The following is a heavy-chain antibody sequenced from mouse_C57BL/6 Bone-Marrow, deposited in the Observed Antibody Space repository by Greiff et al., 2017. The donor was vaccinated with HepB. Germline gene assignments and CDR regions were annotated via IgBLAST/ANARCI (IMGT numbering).Heavy chain of an antibody. CDR2: IWSGGST. Sequence: VQWVESGPGLVQPSQSLSITCTVSGFSLTSYGVHWVRQSPGKGLEWLGVIWSGGSTDYNAAFISRLSISKDNSKSQVFFKMNSLQADDTAIYYCASPQNYGSSSWFAYWGQGTLVTVSA. J-gene: IGHJ3*01. CDR3: ASPQNYGSSSWFAY. V-gene: IGHV2-2*01. D-gene: IGHD1-1*01. CDR1: GFSLTSYG.